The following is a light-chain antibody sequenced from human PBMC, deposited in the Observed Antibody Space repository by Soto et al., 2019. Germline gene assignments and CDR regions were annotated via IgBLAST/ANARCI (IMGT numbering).Light chain of an antibody. J-gene: IGLJ1*01. V-gene: IGLV2-8*01. CDR2: EVS. Sequence: QPVLTQPPSASGSPGQSVTISCTGTSSDVGGYNYVSWYQQHPGKAPKLMIYEVSKRPSGVPDRFSGSKSGYTASLTVSGLQAEDEADYYCTSLAGSNSYVFGSGTKVTVL. CDR3: TSLAGSNSYV. CDR1: SSDVGGYNY.